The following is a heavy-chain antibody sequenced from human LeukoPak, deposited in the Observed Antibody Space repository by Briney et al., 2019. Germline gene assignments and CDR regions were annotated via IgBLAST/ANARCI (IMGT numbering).Heavy chain of an antibody. V-gene: IGHV1-18*01. CDR1: GYTFTSYG. D-gene: IGHD2-15*01. J-gene: IGHJ4*02. CDR3: ARVCSGGSCYPGGFDY. Sequence: ASVKVSCKASGYTFTSYGISWVRQAPGQGLEWMGWISAYNGNTNYAQKLQGGVTMTTDTSTSTAYMELRSLRSDDTAVYYCARVCSGGSCYPGGFDYWGQGTLVTVSS. CDR2: ISAYNGNT.